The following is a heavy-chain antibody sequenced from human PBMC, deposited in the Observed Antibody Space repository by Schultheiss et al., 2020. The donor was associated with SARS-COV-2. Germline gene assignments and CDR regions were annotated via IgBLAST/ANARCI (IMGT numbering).Heavy chain of an antibody. Sequence: SETLSLTCTVSGGSISSSSYYWGWIRQPPGKGLEWIGSIYYSGSTYYNPSLKSRVTISVDTSKNQFSLKLSSVTAADTAVYYCARNGVPQSALIAAAGTDYFDLWGRGTLVTVSS. CDR3: ARNGVPQSALIAAAGTDYFDL. D-gene: IGHD6-13*01. J-gene: IGHJ2*01. CDR2: IYYSGST. CDR1: GGSISSSSYY. V-gene: IGHV4-39*07.